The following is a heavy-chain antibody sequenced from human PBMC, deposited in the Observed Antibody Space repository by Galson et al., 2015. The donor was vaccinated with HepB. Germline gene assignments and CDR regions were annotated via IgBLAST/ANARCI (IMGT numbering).Heavy chain of an antibody. Sequence: CAISGDSVSSSGVGWDWIRQSPSRGLEWLGATYYRSTWHYDYAVSVKSRISLIPDTANNQFSLQLHPVTPEDTAVYCCARGFRNAFDIWGQGTVVTVSS. V-gene: IGHV6-1*01. CDR3: ARGFRNAFDI. J-gene: IGHJ3*02. CDR2: TYYRSTWHY. CDR1: GDSVSSSGVG.